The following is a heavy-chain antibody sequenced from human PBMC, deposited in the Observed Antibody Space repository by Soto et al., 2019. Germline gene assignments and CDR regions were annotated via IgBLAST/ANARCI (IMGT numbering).Heavy chain of an antibody. V-gene: IGHV1-2*04. Sequence: ASVKVSCKASGYTFTGYYMHWVRQAPGQGLEWMGWINPNSGGTNYAQKFQGWVTMTRDTSISTAYMELSRLRSDDTAVYYCARGLRASAGGVKGYYYYGMDVWGQGTTVTVSS. CDR3: ARGLRASAGGVKGYYYYGMDV. CDR2: INPNSGGT. CDR1: GYTFTGYY. J-gene: IGHJ6*02. D-gene: IGHD3-3*01.